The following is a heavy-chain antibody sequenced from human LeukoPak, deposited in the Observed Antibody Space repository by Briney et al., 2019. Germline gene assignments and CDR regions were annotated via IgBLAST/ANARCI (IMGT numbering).Heavy chain of an antibody. CDR3: AREDSSGLLDASDI. CDR1: GGSISSYY. D-gene: IGHD6-19*01. CDR2: IYYSGST. J-gene: IGHJ3*02. Sequence: SETLSLTCAVSGGSISSYYWSWIRQPPGKGLEWIGYIYYSGSTNYNPSLKSRVTISVDTSKNQFSLKLSSVTAADTAVYYCAREDSSGLLDASDIWGQGTMVTVSS. V-gene: IGHV4-59*01.